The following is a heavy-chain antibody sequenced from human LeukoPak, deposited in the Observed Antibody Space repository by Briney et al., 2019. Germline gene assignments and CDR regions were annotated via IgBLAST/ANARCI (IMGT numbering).Heavy chain of an antibody. D-gene: IGHD4-17*01. CDR2: ISWNSGSI. CDR1: GFTFDDYA. J-gene: IGHJ4*02. CDR3: AKDMLGDGDSKYFFDY. V-gene: IGHV3-9*01. Sequence: GGSLRLSCAASGFTFDDYATHWVRQAPGKGLEWVSGISWNSGSIAYVGSVKGRFTISRDSAKNSLYLQMNSLRVEDTALYYCAKDMLGDGDSKYFFDYWGQGTLVTVSS.